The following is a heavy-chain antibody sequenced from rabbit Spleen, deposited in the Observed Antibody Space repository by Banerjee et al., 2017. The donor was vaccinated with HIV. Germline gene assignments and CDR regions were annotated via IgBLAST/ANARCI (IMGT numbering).Heavy chain of an antibody. CDR1: GFSFSNKAV. J-gene: IGHJ4*01. Sequence: QSLEESGGGLVKPGASLTLTCKASGFSFSNKAVMCWVRQAPGKGPEWIACIYNGNGGPYYATWAKGRFTCSKTSSTTVTLQLNSLTGADTATYFCARGGGVGYSWWYFHLWGPGTLVTVS. CDR2: IYNGNGGP. CDR3: ARGGGVGYSWWYFHL. D-gene: IGHD1-1*01. V-gene: IGHV1S40*01.